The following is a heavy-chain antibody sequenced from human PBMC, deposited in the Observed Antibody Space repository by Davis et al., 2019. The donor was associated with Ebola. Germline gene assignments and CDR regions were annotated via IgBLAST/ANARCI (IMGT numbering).Heavy chain of an antibody. CDR1: GFTFNTYH. J-gene: IGHJ4*02. D-gene: IGHD4-23*01. CDR3: TASSVGGNSDY. Sequence: GESLKISCAASGFTFNTYHMNWVRQTPGKGLEWISFISNSGSTKYYGESVKGRCTISRDNAKQSLYLQMSSLRDEDTAVYYCTASSVGGNSDYWGQGTLVTVSS. V-gene: IGHV3-48*02. CDR2: ISNSGSTK.